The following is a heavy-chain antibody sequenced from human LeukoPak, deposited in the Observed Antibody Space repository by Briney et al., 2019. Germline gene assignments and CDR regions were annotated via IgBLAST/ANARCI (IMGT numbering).Heavy chain of an antibody. Sequence: SETLSLTCTVSADSFSSHYWTWIRQSPGKGLEWIGYISYIGSTNYNPSLKSRVTFSIDTSKNQFSLKLRSVTAADTAVYYCARDLVTVTKGFDIWGQGTMVSVSS. D-gene: IGHD4-17*01. V-gene: IGHV4-59*11. CDR1: ADSFSSHY. CDR2: ISYIGST. CDR3: ARDLVTVTKGFDI. J-gene: IGHJ3*02.